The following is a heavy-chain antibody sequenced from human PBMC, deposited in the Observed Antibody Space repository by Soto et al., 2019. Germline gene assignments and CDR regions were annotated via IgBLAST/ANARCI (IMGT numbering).Heavy chain of an antibody. CDR3: ARAAGYCISTSCYPEWFDP. J-gene: IGHJ5*02. CDR2: IYYSGST. Sequence: QVQLQESGPGLVKPSETLSLTCTVSGGSISSYYWSWIRQPPGKGLEGIGYIYYSGSTNYNPSLXGRLTISVATXXNXCXXKLSSVTAADTAVYYCARAAGYCISTSCYPEWFDPWGRGTLVTVSS. V-gene: IGHV4-59*01. D-gene: IGHD2-2*01. CDR1: GGSISSYY.